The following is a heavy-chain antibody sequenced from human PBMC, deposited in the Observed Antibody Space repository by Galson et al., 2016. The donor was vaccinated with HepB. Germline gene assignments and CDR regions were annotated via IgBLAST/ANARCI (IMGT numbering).Heavy chain of an antibody. CDR3: TRRGEDV. V-gene: IGHV1-8*01. CDR2: MNPSSGKR. D-gene: IGHD3-16*01. Sequence: SVKVSCKASGFTFTTYEISWVRQANGQGLEWMGWMNPSSGKRDYAEKFQGRLIMTRNTSVSTAYMELSSLTSEDTAVYYCTRRGEDVWGQGTTVTVSS. J-gene: IGHJ6*02. CDR1: GFTFTTYE.